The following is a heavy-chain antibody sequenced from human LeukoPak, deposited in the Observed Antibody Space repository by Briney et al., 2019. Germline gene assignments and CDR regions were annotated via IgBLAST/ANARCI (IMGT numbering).Heavy chain of an antibody. CDR1: GFTFSSYW. CDR3: ARGNSDYGDYERSYFDY. Sequence: GGSLRLSCAASGFTFSSYWMSWVRQAPGKGLEWVTVISYDGSNKYYADSVRGRFTISRDNSKNTLYLQMNSLRAEDTAVYYCARGNSDYGDYERSYFDYWGQGTLVTASS. CDR2: ISYDGSNK. D-gene: IGHD4-17*01. V-gene: IGHV3-30-3*01. J-gene: IGHJ4*02.